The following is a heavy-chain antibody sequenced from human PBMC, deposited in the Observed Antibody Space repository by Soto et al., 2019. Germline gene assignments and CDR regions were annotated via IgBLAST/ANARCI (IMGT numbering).Heavy chain of an antibody. Sequence: GASVKVSCKASGYTFTSYAMHWVRQAPGQRLEWMGWINAGNGNTKYSQKFQGRVTITRDTSASTAYMELSSLRSEDTAVYYCARDPWVAARSHYYYYYGMDVWGQGTTVTVSS. CDR2: INAGNGNT. J-gene: IGHJ6*02. V-gene: IGHV1-3*01. CDR1: GYTFTSYA. D-gene: IGHD6-6*01. CDR3: ARDPWVAARSHYYYYYGMDV.